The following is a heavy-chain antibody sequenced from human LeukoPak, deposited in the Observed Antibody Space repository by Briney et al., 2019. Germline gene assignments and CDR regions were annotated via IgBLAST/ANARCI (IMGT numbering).Heavy chain of an antibody. CDR2: IFPSGGEI. CDR3: ARAGYYGSGSYFEVDY. Sequence: GGSLRLSCAASGFTFSTFAMIWVRQPPGKGLEWVSSIFPSGGEIHYADSVKGRFTISRDNSKNTLYLQMNSLRAEDTAVYYCARAGYYGSGSYFEVDYWGQGTLVTVSS. J-gene: IGHJ4*02. CDR1: GFTFSTFA. V-gene: IGHV3-23*01. D-gene: IGHD3-10*01.